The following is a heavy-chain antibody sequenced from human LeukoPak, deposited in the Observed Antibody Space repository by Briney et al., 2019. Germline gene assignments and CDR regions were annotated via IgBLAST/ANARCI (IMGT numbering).Heavy chain of an antibody. V-gene: IGHV1-69*05. Sequence: SVKVSCKASGGTFSSYAISWVRQAPGQGREWMGGIIPIFGTANYAQKFQGRVTITTDESTSTAYMELSSLRSEDTAVYYCATRAYCGGDCYSDAFDIWGQGTMVTVSS. CDR1: GGTFSSYA. CDR2: IIPIFGTA. D-gene: IGHD2-21*02. CDR3: ATRAYCGGDCYSDAFDI. J-gene: IGHJ3*02.